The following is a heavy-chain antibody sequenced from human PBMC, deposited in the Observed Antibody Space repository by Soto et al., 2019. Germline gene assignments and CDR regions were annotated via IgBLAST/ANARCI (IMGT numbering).Heavy chain of an antibody. CDR2: IKQDGGDT. Sequence: EVQLVESGGGLVQPGGSLRLSCAASGFHFSTYWMSWVRQAPGKGLEWVAKIKQDGGDTYYVDSVKGRFTISRDNDENSVYLQMNSLRAEDTAVYYCARLYPGSGWPYHYYGMDVWGQGTTVTVSS. CDR3: ARLYPGSGWPYHYYGMDV. V-gene: IGHV3-7*01. CDR1: GFHFSTYW. D-gene: IGHD6-19*01. J-gene: IGHJ6*02.